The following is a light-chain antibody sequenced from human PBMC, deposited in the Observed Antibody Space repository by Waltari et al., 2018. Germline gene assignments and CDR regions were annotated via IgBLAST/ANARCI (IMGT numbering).Light chain of an antibody. CDR2: DNN. V-gene: IGLV1-51*01. CDR3: GTWDSSLSVV. CDR1: GSHIRNNF. J-gene: IGLJ2*01. Sequence: QSVLTQPPSVSAAAGQKVTLSCSGSGSHIRNNFLSWYQQLPGTAPKLLIFDNNKRPSGIPDRFSGSKSGSSATLGIAGLQTGDEAEYYCGTWDSSLSVVFGGGTKLTVL.